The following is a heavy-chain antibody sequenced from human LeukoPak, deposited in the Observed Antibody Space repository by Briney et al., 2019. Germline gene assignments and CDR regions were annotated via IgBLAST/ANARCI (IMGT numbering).Heavy chain of an antibody. D-gene: IGHD3-16*01. Sequence: ETLSLTCTVSGYSISSGYYWGWVRQAPGKGLEWVSSISTSSGSTYYADSVKGRFTISRDNSKTTLYLQMNSLRADDTAVYYCAKSWGVLDYWGQGTLVTVSS. CDR2: ISTSSGST. J-gene: IGHJ4*02. V-gene: IGHV3-23*01. CDR3: AKSWGVLDY. CDR1: GYSISSGYY.